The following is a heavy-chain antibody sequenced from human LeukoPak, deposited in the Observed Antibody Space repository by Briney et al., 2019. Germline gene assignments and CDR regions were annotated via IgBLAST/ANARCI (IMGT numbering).Heavy chain of an antibody. Sequence: GSSVKVSCKASGGTFSSYTISWVRQAPGQGLEWMGRIIPILGIANYAQKFQGRVTITADKSTSTAYMELSSLRSEDTAVYYCASHGQAYCGGDCYFDYWGQETLVTVSS. CDR2: IIPILGIA. J-gene: IGHJ4*02. V-gene: IGHV1-69*02. CDR1: GGTFSSYT. D-gene: IGHD2-21*02. CDR3: ASHGQAYCGGDCYFDY.